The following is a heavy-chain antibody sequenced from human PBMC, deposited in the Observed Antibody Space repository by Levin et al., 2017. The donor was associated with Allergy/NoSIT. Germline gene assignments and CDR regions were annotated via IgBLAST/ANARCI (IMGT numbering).Heavy chain of an antibody. Sequence: SETLSLTCTVSGGSISSVNWWTWVRQSPGKGLEWIGEIDHSGSANYNASLESRVTISIDKSKNQFSLKLSSVTAADTAVYYCARDLGDYGGGGYYFDSWGQGTLVTVSS. J-gene: IGHJ4*02. CDR2: IDHSGSA. CDR3: ARDLGDYGGGGYYFDS. CDR1: GGSISSVNW. V-gene: IGHV4-4*02. D-gene: IGHD4/OR15-4a*01.